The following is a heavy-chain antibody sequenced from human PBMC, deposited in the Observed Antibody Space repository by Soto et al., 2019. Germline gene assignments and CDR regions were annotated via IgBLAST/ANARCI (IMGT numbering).Heavy chain of an antibody. V-gene: IGHV1-69*01. CDR2: IIPISGTA. CDR3: ARSQGSSTSLEIYYYYYYGMDV. Sequence: QVQLVQSGAEVKKPGSSVKVSCKASGGTFSSYAISWLRQAPGQGLEWMGGIIPISGTANYAQKFQGRVTNTADESTSTAYMELSSLRTEDTAVYYCARSQGSSTSLEIYYYYYYGMDVWGQGTTVTVSS. CDR1: GGTFSSYA. D-gene: IGHD2-2*01. J-gene: IGHJ6*02.